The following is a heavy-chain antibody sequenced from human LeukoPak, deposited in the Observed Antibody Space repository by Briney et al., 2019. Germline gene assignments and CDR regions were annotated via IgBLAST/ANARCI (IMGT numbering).Heavy chain of an antibody. J-gene: IGHJ4*02. Sequence: GGSLRLSCAASGFTFSSYGMHWVRQAPGKGLEWVAVIWYGGSNKYYADSVKGRFTISRDNAKNSLYLQMNSLRAEDTAVYYCARAGRNDYWGQGTLVTVSS. CDR2: IWYGGSNK. CDR1: GFTFSSYG. V-gene: IGHV3-33*08. CDR3: ARAGRNDY. D-gene: IGHD2-15*01.